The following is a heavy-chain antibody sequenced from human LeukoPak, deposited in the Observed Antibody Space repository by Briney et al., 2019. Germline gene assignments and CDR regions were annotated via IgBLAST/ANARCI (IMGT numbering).Heavy chain of an antibody. Sequence: PGGSLRLSCAASGFTFSDYYMSWIRQAPGKGLEWVSYISSSGSTIYYADSVKGRFTISRDNAKSSLYLQMNSLRAEDTAVYYCARDSPEQLFYQPRDAFDIWGQGTMVTVSS. D-gene: IGHD2-21*01. CDR2: ISSSGSTI. CDR3: ARDSPEQLFYQPRDAFDI. V-gene: IGHV3-11*01. CDR1: GFTFSDYY. J-gene: IGHJ3*02.